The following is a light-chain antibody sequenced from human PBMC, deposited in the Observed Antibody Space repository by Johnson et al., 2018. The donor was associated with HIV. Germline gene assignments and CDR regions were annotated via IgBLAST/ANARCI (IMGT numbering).Light chain of an antibody. CDR3: GTWDASLSAGGV. CDR2: DNN. CDR1: SSNIGNNY. V-gene: IGLV1-51*01. J-gene: IGLJ1*01. Sequence: QSVLTQPPSVSAAPGQKVTISCSGSSSNIGNNYVSWYQQLPGTAPKLLIYDNNKRPSGIPDRFSGSKSGTSATLALTGLPTGDEADYYCGTWDASLSAGGVFGTGTKVTVL.